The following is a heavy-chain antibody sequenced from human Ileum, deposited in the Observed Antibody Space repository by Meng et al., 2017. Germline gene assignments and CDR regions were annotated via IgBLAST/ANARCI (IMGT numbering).Heavy chain of an antibody. CDR2: MSGGDGTT. CDR1: GSSLRDYA. Sequence: LVVYVGGWEQHGGSLRRAWALSGSSLRDYAISWVRQVPGEGREWGSSMSGGDGTTFYADSVKGRFTISRENSKTMLHLQMNRLRAEDTAIYYCTKAGLGTKNTRRWFDPWGQGTLVTVSS. D-gene: IGHD1-7*01. J-gene: IGHJ5*02. CDR3: TKAGLGTKNTRRWFDP. V-gene: IGHV3-23*04.